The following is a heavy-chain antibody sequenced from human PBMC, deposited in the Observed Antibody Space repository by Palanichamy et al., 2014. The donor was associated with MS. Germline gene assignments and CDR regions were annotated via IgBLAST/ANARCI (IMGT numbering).Heavy chain of an antibody. CDR2: VAYDGSHK. Sequence: QVQLVESGGGVVQPGRSQRLSCAVSGVNFTNYGMHWVRQAPGKGLEWVSVVAYDGSHKYFADSVKGRFTISRDNSKNTVYLQMNSLRVEDTAVYYCAKEKEPAALFVDSLDYWGQGTLVSVSS. CDR1: GVNFTNYG. J-gene: IGHJ4*02. D-gene: IGHD2-2*01. CDR3: AKEKEPAALFVDSLDY. V-gene: IGHV3-30*18.